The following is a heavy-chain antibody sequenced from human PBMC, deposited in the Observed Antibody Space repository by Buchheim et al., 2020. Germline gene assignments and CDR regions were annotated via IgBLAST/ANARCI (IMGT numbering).Heavy chain of an antibody. J-gene: IGHJ5*01. CDR3: VRDNSGWTGGWFES. CDR1: LYSITNYY. V-gene: IGHV4-59*01. CDR2: LYYDGDN. Sequence: QVHLQVSGPGLVNPSETLSLTCSVSLYSITNYYWSWLRQAPGKGPEWIGYLYYDGDNIYNPSLKSRVSISSDASKNSYSLHIHSVTAADTAVYYCVRDNSGWTGGWFESWGQGLLITVSS. D-gene: IGHD3/OR15-3a*01.